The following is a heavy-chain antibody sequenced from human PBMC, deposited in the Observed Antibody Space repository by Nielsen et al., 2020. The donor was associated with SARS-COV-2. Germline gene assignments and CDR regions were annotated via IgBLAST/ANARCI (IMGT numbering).Heavy chain of an antibody. CDR1: GGTFISYA. V-gene: IGHV1-69*06. D-gene: IGHD5-12*01. Sequence: SVKVSCKASGGTFISYAISWVRQAPGQGLEWMGGIIPIFGTANYAQKFQGRVTITADKSTSTAYMELSSLRSEDTAVYYCARDLYSGPTDYWGQGTLVTVSS. CDR2: IIPIFGTA. J-gene: IGHJ4*02. CDR3: ARDLYSGPTDY.